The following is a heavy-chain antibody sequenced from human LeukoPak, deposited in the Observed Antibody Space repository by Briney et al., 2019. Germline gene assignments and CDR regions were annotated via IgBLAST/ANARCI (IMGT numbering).Heavy chain of an antibody. V-gene: IGHV4-61*02. D-gene: IGHD2-2*03. J-gene: IGHJ4*02. Sequence: SQTLSLTCTVSGGSISSGSYYWSWIRQPAGKGLEWIGRIYTSGSTNYNPSLKSRVTISVDTSKNQFSLKLSSVTAADTAVYYCASGYCSTTSCYVNPYFDYWGQGTLVTVSS. CDR1: GGSISSGSYY. CDR2: IYTSGST. CDR3: ASGYCSTTSCYVNPYFDY.